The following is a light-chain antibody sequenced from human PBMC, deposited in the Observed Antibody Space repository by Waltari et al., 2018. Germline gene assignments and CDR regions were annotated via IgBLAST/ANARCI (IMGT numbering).Light chain of an antibody. Sequence: QSVLTQPPSASGTPGPRVTISCSGSSSNLGINTVHWYQQLPGTAPKLLIYRNNQRPSGVPDRFSGSKSGTSASLAISGLQSEDEADYYCAVWDDSLNGWVFGGGTKLTVL. CDR1: SSNLGINT. CDR3: AVWDDSLNGWV. J-gene: IGLJ3*02. CDR2: RNN. V-gene: IGLV1-44*01.